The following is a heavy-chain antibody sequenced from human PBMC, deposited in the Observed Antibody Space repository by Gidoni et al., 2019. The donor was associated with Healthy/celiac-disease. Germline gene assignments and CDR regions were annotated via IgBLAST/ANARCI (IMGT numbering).Heavy chain of an antibody. J-gene: IGHJ4*02. Sequence: EVQLVESGGGLVQPGRSLRLSCAASGFTFDDYAMHWVRQAPGKGLEWVSGISWNSGSIGYADSVKGRFTISRDNAKNSLYLQMNSLRAEDTALYYCARSPDYYGSGSYYSFDYWGQGTLVTVSS. CDR1: GFTFDDYA. V-gene: IGHV3-9*01. CDR2: ISWNSGSI. D-gene: IGHD3-10*01. CDR3: ARSPDYYGSGSYYSFDY.